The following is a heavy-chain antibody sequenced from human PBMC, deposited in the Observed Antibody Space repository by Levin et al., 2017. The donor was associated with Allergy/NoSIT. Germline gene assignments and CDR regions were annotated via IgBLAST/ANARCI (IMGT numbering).Heavy chain of an antibody. CDR1: GYTFTSYG. Sequence: GESLKISCKASGYTFTSYGISWVRQAPGQGLEWMGWISAYNGNTNYAQKLQGRVTMTTDTSTSTAYMELRSLRSDDTAVYYCARDFGLVGATNYYFDYWGQGTLVTVSS. CDR3: ARDFGLVGATNYYFDY. V-gene: IGHV1-18*01. D-gene: IGHD1-26*01. J-gene: IGHJ4*02. CDR2: ISAYNGNT.